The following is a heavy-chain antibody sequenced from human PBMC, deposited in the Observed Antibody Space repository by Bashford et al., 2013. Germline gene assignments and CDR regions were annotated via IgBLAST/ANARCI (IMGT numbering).Heavy chain of an antibody. J-gene: IGHJ3*02. CDR1: GYTFTSYG. CDR2: ISAYNGNT. V-gene: IGHV1-18*01. Sequence: ASVKVSCKASGYTFTSYGISWVRQAPGQGLEWMGWISAYNGNTNYAQKLQGRVTMTTDTSTSTAYMELRSLRSDDTAVYYCARGSGLGYYDSSHAFDIWGQGTMVTVSS. CDR3: ARGSGLGYYDSSHAFDI. D-gene: IGHD3-22*01.